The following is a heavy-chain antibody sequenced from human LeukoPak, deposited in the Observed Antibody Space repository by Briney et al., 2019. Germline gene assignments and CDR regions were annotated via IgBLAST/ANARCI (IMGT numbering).Heavy chain of an antibody. V-gene: IGHV3-23*01. CDR2: ISGSGGST. CDR1: GFTFSSYA. D-gene: IGHD3-3*01. Sequence: PGGSLRLSCAASGFTFSSYAMSWVRQAPGKGLEWVSAISGSGGSTYYADSVKGRFTISRDNSKNTLYLQMNSLRAEDTAVYYCAKELDYDFWSGPRVYYFDYWGQGTLVTVSS. CDR3: AKELDYDFWSGPRVYYFDY. J-gene: IGHJ4*02.